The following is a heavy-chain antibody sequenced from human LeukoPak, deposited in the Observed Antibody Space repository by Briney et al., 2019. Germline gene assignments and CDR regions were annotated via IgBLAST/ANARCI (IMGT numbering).Heavy chain of an antibody. CDR1: GFTFSSYS. CDR2: ISSSRSTI. J-gene: IGHJ5*02. CDR3: ASSGFGNLYWFDP. Sequence: PGGSLRLSCAASGFTFSSYSMNWVRPAPGKGLEWVSYISSSRSTIYYAGSVKGRFTISRDNAKNSLYLQMNSLRAEDTAVYYCASSGFGNLYWFDPWGQGTLVTVSS. V-gene: IGHV3-48*01. D-gene: IGHD3-10*01.